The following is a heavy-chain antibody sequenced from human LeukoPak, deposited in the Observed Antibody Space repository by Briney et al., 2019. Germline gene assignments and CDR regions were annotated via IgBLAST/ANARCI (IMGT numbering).Heavy chain of an antibody. J-gene: IGHJ2*01. D-gene: IGHD6-19*01. CDR2: IISSSGIT. V-gene: IGHV3-11*03. CDR1: GFTFSDYY. Sequence: GGSLRLSCVASGFTFSDYYMSWIRQAPGKGLEWVSFIISSSGITEYVDSVKGRFTTSRGNARNSLYLQMNSLRVEDTAVYYCARPYSSGWYGGFDLWGRGTLVSVSS. CDR3: ARPYSSGWYGGFDL.